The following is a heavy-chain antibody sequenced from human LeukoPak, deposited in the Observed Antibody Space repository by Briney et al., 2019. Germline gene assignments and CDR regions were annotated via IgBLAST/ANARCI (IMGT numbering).Heavy chain of an antibody. CDR1: GASISSSRSF. J-gene: IGHJ5*02. CDR2: ISYTGST. Sequence: SETLSLTCTVSGASISSSRSFWGWFRHPPGKGLEWITTISYTGSTYYNPSLKSRVTISVDTSKNQFSLKLSSVTAADTAVCYCARHLQLLAWFDPWGQGTLVTVSS. CDR3: ARHLQLLAWFDP. D-gene: IGHD1-1*01. V-gene: IGHV4-39*01.